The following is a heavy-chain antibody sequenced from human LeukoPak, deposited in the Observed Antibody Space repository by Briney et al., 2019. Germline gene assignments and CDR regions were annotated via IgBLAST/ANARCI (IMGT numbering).Heavy chain of an antibody. V-gene: IGHV4-61*05. J-gene: IGHJ5*02. D-gene: IGHD5-12*01. CDR2: IYYSGST. CDR3: ASHIVA. CDR1: GGSISSSSYY. Sequence: PSETLSLTCTVSGGSISSSSYYWGWIRQPPGKGLEWIGYIYYSGSTNYNPSLKSRVTISVDTSKNQFSLKLSSVTAADTAVYYCASHIVAWGQGTLVTVSS.